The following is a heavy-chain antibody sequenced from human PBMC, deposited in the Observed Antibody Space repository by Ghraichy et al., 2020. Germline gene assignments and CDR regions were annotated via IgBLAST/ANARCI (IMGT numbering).Heavy chain of an antibody. D-gene: IGHD1-14*01. CDR3: ARDRRKHLADYYYMDV. CDR1: GYSISSDSY. V-gene: IGHV4-38-2*02. Sequence: SETLSLTCTVSGYSISSDSYWGWLRQPPGKGLEWIGSLSHSGSTSYSPSLKTRVTMSVDTSKNQFSLRVTSVTAADTAVYFCARDRRKHLADYYYMDVWGKGTTVTVSS. J-gene: IGHJ6*03. CDR2: LSHSGST.